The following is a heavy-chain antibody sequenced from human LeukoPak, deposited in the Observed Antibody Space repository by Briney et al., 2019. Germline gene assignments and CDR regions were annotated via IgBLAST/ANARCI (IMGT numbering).Heavy chain of an antibody. V-gene: IGHV1-8*02. D-gene: IGHD2-15*01. CDR1: GYTFTSYY. J-gene: IGHJ4*02. CDR3: AKEAIGGPFDY. CDR2: MNPNSDNT. Sequence: ASVKVSCKASGYTFTSYYMHWVRQATGQGLEWMGWMNPNSDNTGYAQKFQGRVTMTRNTSISTAYMELSSLRSDDTAVYYCAKEAIGGPFDYWGQGTLVTVSS.